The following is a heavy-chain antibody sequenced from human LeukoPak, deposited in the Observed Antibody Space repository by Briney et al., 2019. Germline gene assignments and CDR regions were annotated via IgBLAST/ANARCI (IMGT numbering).Heavy chain of an antibody. J-gene: IGHJ4*02. V-gene: IGHV1-2*02. CDR1: GYTFTGYY. CDR2: INPNSGGT. Sequence: ASVKVSRKASGYTFTGYYMHWVRQAPGQGLEWMGWINPNSGGTNYAQKFQGRVTMTRDTSISTAYMELSRLRSDDTAVYYCARDLYGSGSLDYWGQGTLVTVSS. CDR3: ARDLYGSGSLDY. D-gene: IGHD3-10*01.